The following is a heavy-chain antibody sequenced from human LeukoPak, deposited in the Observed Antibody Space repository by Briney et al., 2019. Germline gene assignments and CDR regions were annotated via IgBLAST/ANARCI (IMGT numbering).Heavy chain of an antibody. J-gene: IGHJ4*02. D-gene: IGHD3-22*01. CDR2: IGGNGGGT. CDR1: GFTFSSFP. Sequence: GGSLRLSCAASGFTFSSFPMSWVRQAPGTGLEWVSIIGGNGGGTYYADSVKGRFTISRDNSKNTLYLQMNSLRAEDTAVYYCAKDCSDYYDSSGYCAGYWGQGTLVTVSS. V-gene: IGHV3-23*01. CDR3: AKDCSDYYDSSGYCAGY.